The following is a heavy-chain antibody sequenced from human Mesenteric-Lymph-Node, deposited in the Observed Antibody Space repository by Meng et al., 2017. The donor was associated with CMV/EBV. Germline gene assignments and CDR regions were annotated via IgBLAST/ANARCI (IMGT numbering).Heavy chain of an antibody. CDR2: INPNTGDT. CDR1: GGTFSSYA. Sequence: ASVKVSCKASGGTFSSYAISWVRQAPGQGLEWVGWINPNTGDTNYAQKFQGRVSMTRDTSINTAYLDLSRLTSDDTAVYYCARGYSYGLEYWGQGTVVTVSS. CDR3: ARGYSYGLEY. D-gene: IGHD5-18*01. J-gene: IGHJ4*02. V-gene: IGHV1-2*02.